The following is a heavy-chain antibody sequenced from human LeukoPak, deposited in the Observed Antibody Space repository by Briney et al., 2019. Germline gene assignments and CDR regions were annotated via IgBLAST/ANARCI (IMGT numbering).Heavy chain of an antibody. Sequence: ASVKVSCKASGYTFTGYYMHWVRQAPGQGLEWMGWINPNSGGTNYAQKFQGRVTMTRDTSISTAYMELSRLRSDDTAVYYCARAVAGTYRFDYWGQGTLVTASS. CDR2: INPNSGGT. CDR1: GYTFTGYY. J-gene: IGHJ4*02. D-gene: IGHD6-19*01. CDR3: ARAVAGTYRFDY. V-gene: IGHV1-2*02.